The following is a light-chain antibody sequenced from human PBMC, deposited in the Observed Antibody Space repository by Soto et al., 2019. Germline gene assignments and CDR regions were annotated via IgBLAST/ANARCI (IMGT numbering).Light chain of an antibody. J-gene: IGKJ5*01. V-gene: IGKV3-20*01. CDR3: QQYSTSPIS. Sequence: ENVLTQSPGTLSLSPGERATLSCRASQVTSRYLSWYQQRAGQAPRLIIYGASSRATGIPDRFSGSGSGTDFTLTISRLEPEDFAVYYCQQYSTSPISFGQGTRLEIK. CDR1: QVTSRY. CDR2: GAS.